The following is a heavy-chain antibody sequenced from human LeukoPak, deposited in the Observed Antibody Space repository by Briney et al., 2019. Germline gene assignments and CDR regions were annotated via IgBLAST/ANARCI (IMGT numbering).Heavy chain of an antibody. CDR3: ARAPRYSYGYGVDY. J-gene: IGHJ4*02. V-gene: IGHV1-18*01. CDR2: ISAYNGNT. D-gene: IGHD5-18*01. Sequence: RASVKVSCKASGYTFTSYGISWVRQAPGQGLEWMGWISAYNGNTNYAQKFQGRVTITTDESTSTAYMELSSLRSEDTAVYYCARAPRYSYGYGVDYWGQGTLVTVSS. CDR1: GYTFTSYG.